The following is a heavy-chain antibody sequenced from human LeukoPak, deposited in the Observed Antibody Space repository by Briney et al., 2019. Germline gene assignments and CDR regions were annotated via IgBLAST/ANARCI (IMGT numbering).Heavy chain of an antibody. V-gene: IGHV4-59*01. CDR1: GGSISSYY. J-gene: IGHJ4*02. CDR2: IYYSGST. Sequence: PSETLSLTCTVSGGSISSYYWSWIRQPPGKGLEWIGYIYYSGSTNYNPSLKSRVTISVDTSKNQFSLKLSSVTAADTAVYYCASWSRAWGNRGSFDYWGQGTLVTVSS. CDR3: ASWSRAWGNRGSFDY. D-gene: IGHD3-16*01.